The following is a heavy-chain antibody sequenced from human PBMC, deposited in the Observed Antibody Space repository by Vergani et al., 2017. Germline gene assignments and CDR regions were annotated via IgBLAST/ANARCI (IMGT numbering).Heavy chain of an antibody. CDR1: GYSISSGYY. Sequence: QVQLQESGPGLVKPSETLSLTCTVSGYSISSGYYWGWIRQPPGKGLEWIGSIYHSGSTYYNPSLKSRVTISVDTSKNQFYLKLSSVTAADPAVYYCASGYCSGGSCYSPLDYWGQGTLVTVSS. CDR3: ASGYCSGGSCYSPLDY. J-gene: IGHJ4*02. CDR2: IYHSGST. D-gene: IGHD2-15*01. V-gene: IGHV4-38-2*02.